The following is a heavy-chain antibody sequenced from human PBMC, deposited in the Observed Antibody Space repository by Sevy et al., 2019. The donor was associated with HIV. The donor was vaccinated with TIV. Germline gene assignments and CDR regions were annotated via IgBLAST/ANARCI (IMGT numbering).Heavy chain of an antibody. D-gene: IGHD1-26*01. Sequence: ASVKVSCKASGYTFTGYYMHWVRQAPGQGLEWMGRINPNSGGTNYAQKFQGRVTMTRETSISTAYMELSRLRSDDTAVYYCARAVVVGATPGPDYWGQGTLVTVSS. CDR2: INPNSGGT. CDR1: GYTFTGYY. CDR3: ARAVVVGATPGPDY. J-gene: IGHJ4*02. V-gene: IGHV1-2*06.